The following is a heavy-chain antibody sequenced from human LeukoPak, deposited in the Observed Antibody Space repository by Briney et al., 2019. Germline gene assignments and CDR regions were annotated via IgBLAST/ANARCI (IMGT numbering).Heavy chain of an antibody. CDR3: ARGYYDFWSGYYTNWFDP. V-gene: IGHV4-34*01. CDR2: INHSGST. J-gene: IGHJ5*02. D-gene: IGHD3-3*01. CDR1: GGSFSGYY. Sequence: SETLSLTCAVYGGSFSGYYWSWIRQPPGKGLGWIGEINHSGSTNYNPSLKSRVTISVDTSKNQFSLKLSSVTAADTAVYYCARGYYDFWSGYYTNWFDPWGQGTLVTVSS.